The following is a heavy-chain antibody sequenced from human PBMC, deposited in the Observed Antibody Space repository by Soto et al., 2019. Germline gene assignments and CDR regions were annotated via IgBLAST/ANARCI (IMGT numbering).Heavy chain of an antibody. Sequence: GESLKISCKGSGYSFTSYWIGWVRQMPGKGLECMGIIYPGDSDTRYAASVKGRFTISRDFSKSIAYLQMNSLKTEDTAVYYCTRGENYYYYGMDVWGQGTTVTVSS. CDR3: TRGENYYYYGMDV. V-gene: IGHV5-51*01. J-gene: IGHJ6*02. CDR2: IYPGDSDT. CDR1: GYSFTSYW.